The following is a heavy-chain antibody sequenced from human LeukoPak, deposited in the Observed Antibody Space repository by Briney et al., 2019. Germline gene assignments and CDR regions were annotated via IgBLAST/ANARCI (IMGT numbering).Heavy chain of an antibody. CDR3: ARGVSSSLLGYFDY. CDR1: GGSISSYY. Sequence: SETLSLTCTVSGGSISSYYWSWIRQPPGKGLEWIGCIYYSGSTNYNPSLKSRVTISVDTSKNQFSLKLSSVTAADTAVYYCARGVSSSLLGYFDYWGQGTLVTVSS. D-gene: IGHD6-13*01. CDR2: IYYSGST. J-gene: IGHJ4*02. V-gene: IGHV4-59*01.